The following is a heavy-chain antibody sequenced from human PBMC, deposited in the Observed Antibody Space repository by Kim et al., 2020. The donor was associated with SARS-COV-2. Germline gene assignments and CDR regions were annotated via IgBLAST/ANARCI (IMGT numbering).Heavy chain of an antibody. CDR3: AGGGAFYDILTGLGY. Sequence: SETLSLTCAVSGGSISSYHWTWIRQAPGKGLEWVGYISPSGSPKYNPSLKSRITISLDTSKNAFSLKLGSLTAADTAVYYCAGGGAFYDILTGLGYWG. D-gene: IGHD3-9*01. J-gene: IGHJ4*01. CDR1: GGSISSYH. CDR2: ISPSGSP. V-gene: IGHV4-59*01.